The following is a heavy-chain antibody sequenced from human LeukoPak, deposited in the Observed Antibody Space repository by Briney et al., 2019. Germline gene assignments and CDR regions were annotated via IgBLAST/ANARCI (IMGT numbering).Heavy chain of an antibody. D-gene: IGHD6-6*01. V-gene: IGHV3-9*03. J-gene: IGHJ4*02. CDR3: AKGPTYSSSSLFDY. CDR2: ISWNGGTI. Sequence: GGSLRLSCAASGFTFHDYAMHWVRQAPGKGLEWVSGISWNGGTIDYADSVKGRFIISRDNAKNSLYLQMNSLRPEDMALYYCAKGPTYSSSSLFDYWGQGILVAVSS. CDR1: GFTFHDYA.